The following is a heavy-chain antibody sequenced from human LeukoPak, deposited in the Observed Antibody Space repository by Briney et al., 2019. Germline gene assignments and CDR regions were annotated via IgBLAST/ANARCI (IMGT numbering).Heavy chain of an antibody. CDR3: ARASWFGVGGYYYYYYYMDV. J-gene: IGHJ6*03. V-gene: IGHV3-13*01. CDR2: IGTAGDT. D-gene: IGHD3-10*01. Sequence: GGSLRLSCAASGFTFSSYDMHWVRQATGKGLEWVSAIGTAGDTYYPGSVKGRFTISRENAKNSLYLQMNSLRAGDTAVYYCARASWFGVGGYYYYYYYMDVWGKGTTVTISS. CDR1: GFTFSSYD.